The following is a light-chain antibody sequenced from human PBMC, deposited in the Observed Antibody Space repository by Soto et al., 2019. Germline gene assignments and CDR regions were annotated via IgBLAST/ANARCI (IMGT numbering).Light chain of an antibody. CDR2: EVS. V-gene: IGLV2-18*02. CDR1: SSDVGSYNR. J-gene: IGLJ2*01. CDR3: SSYTRSSIGV. Sequence: QSALTQPPSVSGSPGQSVTISCTGTSSDVGSYNRVSWYQQPPGTAPKLMIYEVSNRPSGVPDRFSGSKSGNTASLTISGLQAEDEADYYCSSYTRSSIGVFGGGTKLTVL.